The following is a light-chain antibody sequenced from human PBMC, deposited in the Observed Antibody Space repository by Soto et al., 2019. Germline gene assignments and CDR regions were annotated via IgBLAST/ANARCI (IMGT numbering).Light chain of an antibody. Sequence: EIVLTQSPGTLSLSPGERATLSCRASQSVSSSYLAWYQQKPGQAPRLLIYGASSRATGIPDRFSVTASGTDFTLTISRLEPEAFAVYYCQHYGTSALFGPETKVDIK. CDR1: QSVSSSY. J-gene: IGKJ3*01. CDR2: GAS. CDR3: QHYGTSAL. V-gene: IGKV3-20*01.